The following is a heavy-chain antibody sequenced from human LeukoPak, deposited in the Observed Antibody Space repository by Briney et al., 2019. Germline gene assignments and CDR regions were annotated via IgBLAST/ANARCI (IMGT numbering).Heavy chain of an antibody. J-gene: IGHJ4*02. CDR2: IRFDGSNK. Sequence: PGGSLSLSCAASGLTFSSYGMPWVRQAPDKGLEWVAFIRFDGSNKQYAESVKGRFTISRANSNNTLYLQMSRLRAEDTAVYYCTKGDESDYWGQGTLVTVSA. V-gene: IGHV3-30*02. CDR1: GLTFSSYG. CDR3: TKGDESDY.